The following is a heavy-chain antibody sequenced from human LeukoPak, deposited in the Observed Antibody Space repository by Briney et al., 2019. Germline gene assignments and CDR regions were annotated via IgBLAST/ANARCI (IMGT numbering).Heavy chain of an antibody. CDR2: MNPNSGNT. Sequence: ASVKVSCKASGYTFTSYDINWVRQATGQGLEWMGWMNPNSGNTGYAQKFQGRATMTRNTSISTAYMELSSLRSEDTAVYYCARVVDTAMVSYYYYGMDVWGQGTTVTVSS. CDR3: ARVVDTAMVSYYYYGMDV. CDR1: GYTFTSYD. D-gene: IGHD5-18*01. V-gene: IGHV1-8*01. J-gene: IGHJ6*02.